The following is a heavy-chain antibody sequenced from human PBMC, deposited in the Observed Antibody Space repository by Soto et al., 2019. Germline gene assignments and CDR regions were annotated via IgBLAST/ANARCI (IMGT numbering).Heavy chain of an antibody. CDR3: ARRYSSAFDI. Sequence: SETLSLTCTVPGGSISSGGYYWSWIRQHPGTGLEWIGHISYSGSTYYNTSLKSRVTISVDTSKNQFSLKLSSVTAADTAVYYCARRYSSAFDIWGQGTLVTVSS. CDR2: ISYSGST. J-gene: IGHJ3*02. V-gene: IGHV4-30-4*01. D-gene: IGHD6-13*01. CDR1: GGSISSGGYY.